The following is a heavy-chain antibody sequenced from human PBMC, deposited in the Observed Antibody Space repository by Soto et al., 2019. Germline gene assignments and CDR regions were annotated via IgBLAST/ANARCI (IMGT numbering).Heavy chain of an antibody. D-gene: IGHD6-19*01. CDR1: GFTFSSYA. CDR3: AKPRLVAGLIKFVDFAN. Sequence: VQLLESGGGLVQPGGSLRLACEVSGFTFSSYAMSWVRQAPGKGLEWVAAISGTGVSAQYADSVKGRFTISRDNSKNTLNLQMDSLRAEDSAVYYCAKPRLVAGLIKFVDFANRGQGTLVTVSS. V-gene: IGHV3-23*01. J-gene: IGHJ4*02. CDR2: ISGTGVSA.